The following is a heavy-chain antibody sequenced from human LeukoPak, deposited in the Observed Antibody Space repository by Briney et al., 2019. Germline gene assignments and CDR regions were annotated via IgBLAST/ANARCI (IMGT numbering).Heavy chain of an antibody. D-gene: IGHD3-22*01. CDR2: IYSGGST. CDR1: GFTVSSNY. V-gene: IGHV3-53*01. J-gene: IGHJ4*02. Sequence: PGGSLRLSCAASGFTVSSNYMSWVRQAPWKGLEWVSVIYSGGSTYYADSVKGRFTISRDNSKNTLYLQMNSLRAEDTAVYYCAENYYDSSGLLPPHYFDYWGQGTLVTVSS. CDR3: AENYYDSSGLLPPHYFDY.